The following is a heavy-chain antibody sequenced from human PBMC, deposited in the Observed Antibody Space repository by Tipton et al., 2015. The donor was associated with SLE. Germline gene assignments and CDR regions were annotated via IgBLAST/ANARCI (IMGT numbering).Heavy chain of an antibody. D-gene: IGHD5-18*01. Sequence: TLSLTCTVSGGSLSSDSCYWSWLRQPAGKGLEWIGNVYYVGSTNYNPSLKGRVTISVATSKNQFSLRLSSVTTADTAVYYCARGARGNSYGSDEDFDYWGQGTLVTVSS. CDR3: ARGARGNSYGSDEDFDY. J-gene: IGHJ4*02. V-gene: IGHV4-61*10. CDR2: VYYVGST. CDR1: GGSLSSDSCY.